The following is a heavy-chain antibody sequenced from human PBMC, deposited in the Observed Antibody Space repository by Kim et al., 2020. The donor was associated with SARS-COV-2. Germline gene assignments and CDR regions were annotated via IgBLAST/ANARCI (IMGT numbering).Heavy chain of an antibody. CDR1: GYSFTSYW. V-gene: IGHV5-10-1*01. D-gene: IGHD2-21*02. CDR2: IDPSDSYT. Sequence: GESLKISCKGSGYSFTSYWISWVRQMPGKGLEWMGRIDPSDSYTNYSPSFQGHVTISADKSISTAYLQWSSLKASDTAMYYCVRVVVTAIYYYGMDVWGQGTTVTVSS. J-gene: IGHJ6*02. CDR3: VRVVVTAIYYYGMDV.